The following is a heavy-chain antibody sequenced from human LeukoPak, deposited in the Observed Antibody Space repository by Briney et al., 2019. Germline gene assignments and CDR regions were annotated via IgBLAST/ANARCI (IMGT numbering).Heavy chain of an antibody. D-gene: IGHD3-22*01. Sequence: GGSLRLSCAASGFTFTNNFMSWVRQVPGKGLEWVANIKQDGSETTYADSVRGRFTISRDNSKNTLYLQMNTLRAEDTAVYYCARRAGDYSHPYDYWGQGTLVTVSS. CDR2: IKQDGSET. V-gene: IGHV3-7*03. CDR1: GFTFTNNF. J-gene: IGHJ4*02. CDR3: ARRAGDYSHPYDY.